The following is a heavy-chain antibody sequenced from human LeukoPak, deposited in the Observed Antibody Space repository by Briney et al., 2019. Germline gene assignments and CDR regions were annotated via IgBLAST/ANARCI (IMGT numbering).Heavy chain of an antibody. J-gene: IGHJ4*02. D-gene: IGHD1-20*01. CDR3: LRDLNWSLDQ. CDR1: GFTFSTYM. CDR2: IKSDGITI. Sequence: GGSLRLSCAASGFTFSTYMMHWVRQAPGKGLVWVSRIKSDGITITYADSVKGRFTISRDNAKNTLYLQMNSLRAEDTAVYYCLRDLNWSLDQWGQGTLVTVSS. V-gene: IGHV3-74*01.